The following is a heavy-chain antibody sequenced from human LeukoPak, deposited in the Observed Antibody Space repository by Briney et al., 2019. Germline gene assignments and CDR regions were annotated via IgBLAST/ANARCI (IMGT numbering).Heavy chain of an antibody. J-gene: IGHJ6*02. CDR1: GFTFSSYS. D-gene: IGHD3-9*01. Sequence: GGSLRLSCAASGFTFSSYSMNWVRQAPGKGLEWVSYISSSSSTIYYADSVKGRFTISRDNAKNSLYLQMNSLRAEDTAVYYCARDYYDILTGYYFLNYYYGMDVWGQGTTVTVSS. V-gene: IGHV3-48*01. CDR3: ARDYYDILTGYYFLNYYYGMDV. CDR2: ISSSSSTI.